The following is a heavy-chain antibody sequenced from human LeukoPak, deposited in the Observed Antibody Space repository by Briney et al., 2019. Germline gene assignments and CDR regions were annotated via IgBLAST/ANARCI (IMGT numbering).Heavy chain of an antibody. CDR2: IYYSGST. CDR3: ARDSPDYGDYGQPFDY. D-gene: IGHD4-17*01. Sequence: SETLSLTCTVSGGSISSSSYYWGWIRQPPGKGLEWIGSIYYSGSTYYNPSLKSRVTISVDTSKNQFSLELSSVTAADTAVYYCARDSPDYGDYGQPFDYWGQGTLVTVSS. J-gene: IGHJ4*02. V-gene: IGHV4-39*07. CDR1: GGSISSSSYY.